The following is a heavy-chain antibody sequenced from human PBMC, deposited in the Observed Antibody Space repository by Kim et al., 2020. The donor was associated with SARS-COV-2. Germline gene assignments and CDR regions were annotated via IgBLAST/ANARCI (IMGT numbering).Heavy chain of an antibody. V-gene: IGHV3-30*04. J-gene: IGHJ4*02. Sequence: GGSLRLSCAASGFTFSSYAMHWVRQAPGKGLEWVAVISYDGSNKYYADSVKGRFTISRDNSKNTLYLQMNSLRAEDTAVYYCARPGRGSWIQSCFDYWGQGTLVTVSS. D-gene: IGHD5-18*01. CDR2: ISYDGSNK. CDR1: GFTFSSYA. CDR3: ARPGRGSWIQSCFDY.